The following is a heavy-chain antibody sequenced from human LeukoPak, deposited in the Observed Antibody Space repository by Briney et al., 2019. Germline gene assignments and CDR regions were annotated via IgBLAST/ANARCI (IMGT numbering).Heavy chain of an antibody. J-gene: IGHJ3*02. D-gene: IGHD2-2*02. V-gene: IGHV4-34*01. CDR1: GGSFGGYY. CDR2: INHSGST. Sequence: SETLSLTCAVYGGSFGGYYWSWIRQPPGKGLEWIGEINHSGSTNYNPSLKSRVTISVDTSKNQFSLKLSSMTAADTAVYYCAREGGYCSSTSCYNGLGAFDIWGQGTMVTVSS. CDR3: AREGGYCSSTSCYNGLGAFDI.